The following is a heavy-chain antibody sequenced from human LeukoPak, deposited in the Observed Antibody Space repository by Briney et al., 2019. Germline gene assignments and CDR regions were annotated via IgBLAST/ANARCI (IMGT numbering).Heavy chain of an antibody. CDR1: GFTFSSYA. CDR2: ISYDGSNK. Sequence: PGGSLRLSCAASGFTFSSYAMHWVRQAPGKGLEWVAVISYDGSNKYYADSVKGRFTISRDNSKNTLYLQMNSLRAEDTAVYYCARDLHELGTLIDYWGQGTLVTVSS. CDR3: ARDLHELGTLIDY. J-gene: IGHJ4*02. V-gene: IGHV3-30-3*01. D-gene: IGHD7-27*01.